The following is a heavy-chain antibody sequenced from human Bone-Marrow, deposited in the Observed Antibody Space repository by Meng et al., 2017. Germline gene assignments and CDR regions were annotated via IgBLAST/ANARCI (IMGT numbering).Heavy chain of an antibody. D-gene: IGHD3-10*01. J-gene: IGHJ6*02. CDR2: INPSGGST. Sequence: ASVKVSCKASGYTFTSYYMHWVRQAPGQGLEWMGIINPSGGSTSYAQKFQGRVTMTRDTSTSTVYMELSSLRSEDTAVYYCARGSVLWLGELYPYYYGMDVWGQGTTVTVSS. CDR3: ARGSVLWLGELYPYYYGMDV. CDR1: GYTFTSYY. V-gene: IGHV1-46*01.